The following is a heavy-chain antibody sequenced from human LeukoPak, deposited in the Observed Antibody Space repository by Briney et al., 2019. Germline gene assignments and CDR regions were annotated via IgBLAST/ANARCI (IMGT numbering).Heavy chain of an antibody. Sequence: PSETLSLTCTVSGGSISRYYWSWIRQPAGKGLEWIGRIYTSGSTNYNPSLKSRVTMSVDTSKNQFSLKLSSVTAADTAVYYCARQTITLTEAYFDYWGQGTLVTVSS. CDR3: ARQTITLTEAYFDY. D-gene: IGHD1-14*01. CDR2: IYTSGST. J-gene: IGHJ4*02. CDR1: GGSISRYY. V-gene: IGHV4-4*07.